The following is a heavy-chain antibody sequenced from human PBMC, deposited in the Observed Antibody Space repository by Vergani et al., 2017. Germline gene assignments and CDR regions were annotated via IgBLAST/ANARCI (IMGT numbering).Heavy chain of an antibody. D-gene: IGHD2-2*02. J-gene: IGHJ6*03. V-gene: IGHV3-49*04. Sequence: EVQLVESGGGVVRPGGSLRLSCAASGFTFDDYAMSWVRQAPGKGLEWVGFIRSKAYGGTTEYAASVKGRFTISRDDSKSIAYLQMNSLKTEDTAVYYCTRDEVPYCSSTSCYTNYYYYYYMDVWGKGTTVTVSS. CDR2: IRSKAYGGTT. CDR3: TRDEVPYCSSTSCYTNYYYYYYMDV. CDR1: GFTFDDYA.